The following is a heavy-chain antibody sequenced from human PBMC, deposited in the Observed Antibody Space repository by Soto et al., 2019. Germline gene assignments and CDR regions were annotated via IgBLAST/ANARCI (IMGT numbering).Heavy chain of an antibody. CDR2: LSGISDYI. D-gene: IGHD3-3*01. CDR1: GFTFSSYG. V-gene: IGHV3-23*01. Sequence: EVQLLGSGGGLVQPGGSLRLSCAASGFTFSSYGMSWVRQVPGKGLEWISTLSGISDYIHYADSVRGRFTISRDNSKNTLYLQMDSLRAEDTATYYCAKNLWSGSGYFDYWGPGILVTVSS. J-gene: IGHJ4*02. CDR3: AKNLWSGSGYFDY.